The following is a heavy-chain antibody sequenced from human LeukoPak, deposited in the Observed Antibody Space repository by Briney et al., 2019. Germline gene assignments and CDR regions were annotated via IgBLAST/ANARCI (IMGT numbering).Heavy chain of an antibody. CDR3: ATVRLKLVESAFDI. D-gene: IGHD6-13*01. J-gene: IGHJ3*02. CDR1: GGTFSSYA. V-gene: IGHV1-69*04. Sequence: ASVKVSCKASGGTFSSYAISWVRQAPGQGLEWMGRIIPILGIANYAQKFQGRVTITADKSTSTAYMELSSLRSEDTAVYYCATVRLKLVESAFDIWGQGTMVTVSS. CDR2: IIPILGIA.